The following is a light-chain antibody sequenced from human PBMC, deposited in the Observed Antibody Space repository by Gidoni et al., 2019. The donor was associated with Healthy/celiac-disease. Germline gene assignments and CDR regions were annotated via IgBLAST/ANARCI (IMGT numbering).Light chain of an antibody. J-gene: IGKJ4*01. V-gene: IGKV3-15*01. CDR3: QQYNNWPLT. CDR2: GAS. Sequence: EIVLTQPPVTLSVSPGERATLSCRASQSVSSNLAWDQQKPGQAPRLLIYGASTRATGIPARFSGSGSGTEFTLTISSLQSEDFAVYYCQQYNNWPLTFGGGTKVEIK. CDR1: QSVSSN.